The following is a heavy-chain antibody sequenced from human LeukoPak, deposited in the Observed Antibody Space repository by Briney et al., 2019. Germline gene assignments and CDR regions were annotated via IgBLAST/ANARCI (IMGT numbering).Heavy chain of an antibody. D-gene: IGHD2-15*01. V-gene: IGHV3-23*01. CDR2: LNAGGGSK. CDR3: ASPVRDRYCSGGSCYSPFDF. J-gene: IGHJ4*02. CDR1: GFTFSSYT. Sequence: PGGSLRLSCVASGFTFSSYTMSWVRQAPGKGLEWVSALNAGGGSKHYADSVRGRFTVSRDNSKNTLYLQMNSLRAEDTAVYYCASPVRDRYCSGGSCYSPFDFWGQGNLVTVSS.